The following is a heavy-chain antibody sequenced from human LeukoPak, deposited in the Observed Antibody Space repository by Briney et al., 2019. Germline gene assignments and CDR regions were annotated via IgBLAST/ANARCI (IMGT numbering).Heavy chain of an antibody. D-gene: IGHD3-22*01. CDR1: GYTFTSYD. CDR2: MNPNSGNT. Sequence: VASVKVSCKASGYTFTSYDINWVRQATGQGLEWMGWMNPNSGNTGYAQKFQGRVTMTRNTSISTAYMELSSLRSEDTAVYYCAVAYYYDSSGYSLHLYYGMDVWGQGTTVTVSS. CDR3: AVAYYYDSSGYSLHLYYGMDV. J-gene: IGHJ6*02. V-gene: IGHV1-8*01.